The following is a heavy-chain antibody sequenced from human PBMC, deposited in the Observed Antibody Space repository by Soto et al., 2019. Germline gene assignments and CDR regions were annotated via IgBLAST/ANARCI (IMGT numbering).Heavy chain of an antibody. CDR3: ARVLPTYYDFWSGYPNQYYFDY. CDR1: GGSFSGYY. CDR2: INHSGST. J-gene: IGHJ4*02. Sequence: LSLTCAVYGGSFSGYYWSWIRQPPGKGLEWIGEINHSGSTNYNPSLKSRVTISVDTSKNQFSLKLSSVTAADTAVYYCARVLPTYYDFWSGYPNQYYFDYWGQGTLVTVSS. D-gene: IGHD3-3*01. V-gene: IGHV4-34*01.